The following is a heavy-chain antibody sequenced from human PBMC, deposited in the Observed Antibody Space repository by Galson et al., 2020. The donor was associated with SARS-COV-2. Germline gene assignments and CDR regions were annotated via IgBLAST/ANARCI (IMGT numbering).Heavy chain of an antibody. Sequence: GESLKISCKASGYTFTSYGFSWVRQAPGQGLEWMGWISAYNGNTNYAQKLQGRVTMTTDTSTSTAYMELRSLRSDDTAVYYCARQTAAGIVVVPAPYNWFDPWGQGTLVTVSS. CDR2: ISAYNGNT. D-gene: IGHD2-2*01. V-gene: IGHV1-18*04. J-gene: IGHJ5*02. CDR1: GYTFTSYG. CDR3: ARQTAAGIVVVPAPYNWFDP.